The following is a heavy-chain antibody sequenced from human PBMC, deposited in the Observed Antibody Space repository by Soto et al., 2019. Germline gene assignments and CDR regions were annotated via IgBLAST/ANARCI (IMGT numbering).Heavy chain of an antibody. Sequence: QVTLKESGPVLVKPTETLTLTCTVSGFSLSNARMGVSWIRQPPGKALEWLAHIFSNDEKSYSTSLKSRLTISKDTSKSQVVLTMTNMDPVDTATYYCARIRYDSSGYPHFDYWGQGTLVTVSS. CDR3: ARIRYDSSGYPHFDY. D-gene: IGHD3-22*01. V-gene: IGHV2-26*01. J-gene: IGHJ4*02. CDR1: GFSLSNARMG. CDR2: IFSNDEK.